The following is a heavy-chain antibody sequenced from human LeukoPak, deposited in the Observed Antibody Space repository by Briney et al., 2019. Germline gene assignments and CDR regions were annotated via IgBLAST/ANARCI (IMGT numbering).Heavy chain of an antibody. CDR2: IGTAGDT. Sequence: SEGSLRLSCPASGFTFSSYEMHWVRKDTGKGLEWVSAIGTAGDTYYPGSVKGRFAISGENAKNSLYLQMNSLRAGDTAVYYCARGNWFDPWGQGTLVTVSS. V-gene: IGHV3-13*01. CDR3: ARGNWFDP. J-gene: IGHJ5*02. CDR1: GFTFSSYE.